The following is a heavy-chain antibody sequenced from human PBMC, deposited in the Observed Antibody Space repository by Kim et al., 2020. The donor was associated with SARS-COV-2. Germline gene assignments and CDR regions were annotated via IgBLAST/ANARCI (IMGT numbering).Heavy chain of an antibody. V-gene: IGHV3-23*01. CDR2: IRDSGGRT. D-gene: IGHD3-10*01. Sequence: GGSLRLSCAASGFTFNSYAMSWVRQAPGKGLEWVSGIRDSGGRTKYADSVKGRFSISRDNSKKTLYLQMDIMRAEDTAVYYCAKVTSGXXXWXXXXXXWG. J-gene: IGHJ1*01. CDR1: GFTFNSYA. CDR3: AKVTSGXXXWXXXXXX.